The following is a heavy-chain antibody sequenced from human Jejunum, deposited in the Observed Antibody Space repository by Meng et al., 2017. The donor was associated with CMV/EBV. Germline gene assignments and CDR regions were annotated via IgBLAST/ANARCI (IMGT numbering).Heavy chain of an antibody. V-gene: IGHV3-21*01. CDR1: GFTLSNFY. D-gene: IGHD1-1*01. CDR3: AFRATQVLFDV. J-gene: IGHJ2*01. CDR2: ISGSGDNI. Sequence: QLVEFGGGLAKTGGSLRLSFAATGFTLSNFYINWVRQAPGKGLEWISSISGSGDNIYYEDSVRGRFTISRDNAKNSLYLQMNSLRAEDTAVYYCAFRATQVLFDVWGRGTLVTVFS.